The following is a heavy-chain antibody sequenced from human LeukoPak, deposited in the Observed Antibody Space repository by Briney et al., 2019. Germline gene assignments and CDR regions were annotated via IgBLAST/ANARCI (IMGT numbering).Heavy chain of an antibody. J-gene: IGHJ4*02. D-gene: IGHD4-23*01. V-gene: IGHV3-53*01. CDR2: IFSGGST. CDR1: GFTFSNAW. Sequence: GGSLRLSCAASGFTFSNAWMSWVRQAPGKGLEWVSVIFSGGSTFYADSVKGRFTISRDNSKNTLYLQMNSLRAEDTAVYYCARISVVTPGYFDYWGQGTLVTVSS. CDR3: ARISVVTPGYFDY.